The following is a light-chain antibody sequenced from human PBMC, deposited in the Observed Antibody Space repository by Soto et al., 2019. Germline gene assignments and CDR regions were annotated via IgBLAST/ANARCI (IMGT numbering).Light chain of an antibody. Sequence: IQVTQSAFALSASVGDIVTITCRATQGISNYLAWYQQKPGKVPKLLIYAASTLQSGVPARFSGSGSGTDFTLTISSLQPEDVATYYCQQYNSSPITFGQGTLLDIK. CDR2: AAS. J-gene: IGKJ5*01. V-gene: IGKV1-27*01. CDR3: QQYNSSPIT. CDR1: QGISNY.